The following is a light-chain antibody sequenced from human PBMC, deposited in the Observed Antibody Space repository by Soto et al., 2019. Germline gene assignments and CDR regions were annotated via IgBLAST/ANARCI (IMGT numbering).Light chain of an antibody. V-gene: IGLV2-14*01. CDR1: SSDVGGYNY. CDR3: SSYTTSSALRV. J-gene: IGLJ2*01. CDR2: DVS. Sequence: QSALTQPASVSGSPGQSITISCTGTSSDVGGYNYVSWYQQHPGKAPKLMIYDVSNRPSWVSNRFSGSKSGNTASLTISGLQAEDEAYYYCSSYTTSSALRVFGGGTKLTVL.